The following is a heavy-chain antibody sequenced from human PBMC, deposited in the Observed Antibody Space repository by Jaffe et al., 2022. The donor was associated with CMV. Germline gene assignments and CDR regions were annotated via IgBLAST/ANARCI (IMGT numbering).Heavy chain of an antibody. V-gene: IGHV4-34*01. CDR2: INHSGST. CDR3: ARLKRRVVVAATPRGWFDP. D-gene: IGHD2-15*01. J-gene: IGHJ5*02. Sequence: QVQLQQWGAGLLKPSETLSLTCAVYGGSFSGYYWSWIRQPPGKGLEWIGEINHSGSTNYNPSLKSRVTISVDTSKNQFSLKLSSVTAADTAVYYCARLKRRVVVAATPRGWFDPWGQGTLVTVSS. CDR1: GGSFSGYY.